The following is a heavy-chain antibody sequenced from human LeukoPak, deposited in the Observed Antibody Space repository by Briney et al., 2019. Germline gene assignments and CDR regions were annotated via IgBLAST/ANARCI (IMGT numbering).Heavy chain of an antibody. CDR2: ITSSGTYT. D-gene: IGHD1-26*01. CDR1: GFTFSNYN. V-gene: IGHV3-21*01. J-gene: IGHJ6*03. Sequence: PGGSLRLSCADSGFTFSNYNMNWVRQAPGKAMEWVSSITSSGTYTFYADSVKGRFTISRDNAKNSLYLQMDSLGPEDTAVYYCARDPYSGNYGTYYYYYIDVWGKGTTVTISS. CDR3: ARDPYSGNYGTYYYYYIDV.